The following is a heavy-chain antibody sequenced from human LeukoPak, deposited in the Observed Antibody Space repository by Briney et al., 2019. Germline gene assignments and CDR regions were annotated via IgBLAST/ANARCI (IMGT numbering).Heavy chain of an antibody. CDR1: GYTFTSYY. V-gene: IGHV1-2*02. CDR3: ATSPAAKVDY. CDR2: IDPRSGGT. J-gene: IGHJ4*02. D-gene: IGHD2-2*01. Sequence: ASVKVSCKASGYTFTSYYMYWVRQAPGQGLEWLGWIDPRSGGTNYAQRFQDRVTMTRDTPTSTAYMELSRLRYDDTAMYYCATSPAAKVDYWGQGTLVTVSS.